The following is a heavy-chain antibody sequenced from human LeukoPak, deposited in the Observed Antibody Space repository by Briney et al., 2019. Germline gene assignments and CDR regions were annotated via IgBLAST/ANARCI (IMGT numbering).Heavy chain of an antibody. J-gene: IGHJ4*02. V-gene: IGHV4-59*01. CDR3: ARSTWLLDK. D-gene: IGHD3-22*01. Sequence: SETLSLTCTVSGGSISNYYWSWIRQPPGKGLEWIGHIYYSGSTNNNPSLKSRVTISIDTSKNQFSLKLSSVTAADTAVYYCARSTWLLDKWGQGTLVTVSS. CDR1: GGSISNYY. CDR2: IYYSGST.